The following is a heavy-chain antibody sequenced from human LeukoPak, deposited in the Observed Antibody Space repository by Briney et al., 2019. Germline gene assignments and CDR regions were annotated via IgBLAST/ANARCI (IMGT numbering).Heavy chain of an antibody. V-gene: IGHV1-3*01. CDR1: GYTFTSYA. CDR3: ARSTTVVTPGVVGY. D-gene: IGHD4-23*01. Sequence: ASVKVSCTASGYTFTSYAMHWVRQAPGQRLEWMGWINAGNGNTKYPQKFQGRVTITRDTSASTAYMELSSLRSEDTAVYYCARSTTVVTPGVVGYWGQGTLVTVSS. J-gene: IGHJ4*02. CDR2: INAGNGNT.